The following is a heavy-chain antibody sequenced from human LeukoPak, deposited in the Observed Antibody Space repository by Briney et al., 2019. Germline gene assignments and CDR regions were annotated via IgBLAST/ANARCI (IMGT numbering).Heavy chain of an antibody. J-gene: IGHJ4*02. Sequence: GGSLRVSCAASGFTFSTYSMNWVRQAPGKGLEWVSYISSGSTSIYYADSVKGRFTISRDNSKNTLYLQMNSLRAEDTAVYYCARSPQDSSGYYSSYFDHWGQGTLVTVSS. V-gene: IGHV3-48*01. CDR3: ARSPQDSSGYYSSYFDH. D-gene: IGHD3-22*01. CDR1: GFTFSTYS. CDR2: ISSGSTSI.